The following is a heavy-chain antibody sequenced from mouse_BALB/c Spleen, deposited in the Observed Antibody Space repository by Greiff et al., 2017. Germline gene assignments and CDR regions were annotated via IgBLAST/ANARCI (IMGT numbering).Heavy chain of an antibody. CDR1: GFSLTGYG. V-gene: IGHV2-6-7*01. Sequence: QVQLQQSGPGLVAPSQSLSITCTVSGFSLTGYGVNWVRQPPGKGLEWLGMIWGDGSTDYNSALKSRLSISKDNSKSQVFLKMNSLQTDDTARYYCARDVYDGYYPPYFDVWGAGTTVTVSS. CDR2: IWGDGST. J-gene: IGHJ1*01. CDR3: ARDVYDGYYPPYFDV. D-gene: IGHD2-3*01.